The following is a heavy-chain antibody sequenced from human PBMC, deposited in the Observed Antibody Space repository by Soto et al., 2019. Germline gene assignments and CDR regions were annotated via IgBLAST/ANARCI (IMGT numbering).Heavy chain of an antibody. V-gene: IGHV4-31*03. CDR1: GGSISSGGYY. Sequence: QVQLQESGPGLVKPSQTLSLTCTVSGGSISSGGYYWSWIRQHPGKGLEWIGYIYDSGSTYYNPYLKSRVTLSVDTSKNQFSLKLSSVTAADTAVYYCATGITDAFDIWGQGTMVTVSS. D-gene: IGHD3-16*01. J-gene: IGHJ3*02. CDR3: ATGITDAFDI. CDR2: IYDSGST.